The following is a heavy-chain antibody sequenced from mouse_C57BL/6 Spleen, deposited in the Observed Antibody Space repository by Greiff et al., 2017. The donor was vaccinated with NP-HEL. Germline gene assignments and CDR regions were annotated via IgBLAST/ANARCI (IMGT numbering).Heavy chain of an antibody. D-gene: IGHD5-1*01. CDR3: ARDPGEYPAY. CDR1: GFTFSSYA. Sequence: EVQRVESGGGLVKPGGSLKLSCAASGFTFSSYAMSWVRQTPEKRLEWVATISDGGSYTYYPDNVKGRFTISRDNAKNNLYLQMSHLKSEDTAMYYCARDPGEYPAYWGQGTLVTVSA. V-gene: IGHV5-4*01. J-gene: IGHJ3*01. CDR2: ISDGGSYT.